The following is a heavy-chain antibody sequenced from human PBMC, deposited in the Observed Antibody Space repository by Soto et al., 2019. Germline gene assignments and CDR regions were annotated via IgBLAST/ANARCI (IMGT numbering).Heavy chain of an antibody. CDR2: IYSGGYT. CDR3: GAEPGGGGY. V-gene: IGHV3-53*01. CDR1: GFTVSNNY. J-gene: IGHJ4*02. D-gene: IGHD1-26*01. Sequence: EVQLVESGGGLIQPGGSLRLSCAVSGFTVSNNYMSWVHQAPGKGLEGVSVIYSGGYTAYGDSVKGRFTISRDNSKNKLSLQINGRGAEDTVVYSWGAEPGGGGYWGQGTLVTVSS.